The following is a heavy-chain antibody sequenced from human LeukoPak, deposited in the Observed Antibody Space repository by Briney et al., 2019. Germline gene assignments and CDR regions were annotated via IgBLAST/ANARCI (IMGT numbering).Heavy chain of an antibody. Sequence: GGSLRLSCAASGFTFSSYAMHWVRQAPGKGLEWVAVISYDGSNKYYADSVKGRFTISRDNSKNTLYLQMNSLRAEDTAVYYCARDLRGAYSSSWWLEIGYMDVWGKGTTVTVSS. CDR2: ISYDGSNK. J-gene: IGHJ6*03. V-gene: IGHV3-30*01. D-gene: IGHD6-13*01. CDR1: GFTFSSYA. CDR3: ARDLRGAYSSSWWLEIGYMDV.